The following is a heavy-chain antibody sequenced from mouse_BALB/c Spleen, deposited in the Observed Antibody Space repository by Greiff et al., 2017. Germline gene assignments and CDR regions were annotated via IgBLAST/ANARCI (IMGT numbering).Heavy chain of an antibody. V-gene: IGHV6-6*02. D-gene: IGHD1-1*01. J-gene: IGHJ2*01. Sequence: EVQLVESGGGLVQPGGSMKLSCVASGFTFSNYWMNWVRQSPEKGLEWVAEIRLKSNNYATHYAESVKGRFTISRDDSKSSVYLQINTLRAEDTGIYYCTITTGVDYDYWGQGTTLTVSS. CDR1: GFTFSNYW. CDR2: IRLKSNNYAT. CDR3: TITTGVDYDY.